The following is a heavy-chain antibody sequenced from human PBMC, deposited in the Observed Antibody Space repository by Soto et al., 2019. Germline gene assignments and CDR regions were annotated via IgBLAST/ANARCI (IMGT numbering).Heavy chain of an antibody. CDR2: ISATGGGT. Sequence: GGSLRLSCAASGFKFSNYAMSWVRQAPGKGLEWVSLISATGGGTYYADSVKGRFTISRDNSHNTLYLQVHSLTAEDTAVYYCAKDRRAGGNSACHFDFWGQGAQVTVSS. CDR3: AKDRRAGGNSACHFDF. J-gene: IGHJ5*01. D-gene: IGHD3-16*01. CDR1: GFKFSNYA. V-gene: IGHV3-23*01.